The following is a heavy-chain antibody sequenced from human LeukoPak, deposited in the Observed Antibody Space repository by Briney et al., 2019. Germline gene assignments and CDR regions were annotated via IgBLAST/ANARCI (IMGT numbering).Heavy chain of an antibody. Sequence: TGGSLRLSCAASGFTFSSYSMNWVRQAPGKWREWVSSISSSSSYIYYADSVKGRFTISRDNAKNSLYLQMNSLRAEDTAVYYCARSYYEDYYDSSGAFDYWGQGTLVTVSS. CDR1: GFTFSSYS. J-gene: IGHJ4*02. CDR3: ARSYYEDYYDSSGAFDY. D-gene: IGHD3-22*01. CDR2: ISSSSSYI. V-gene: IGHV3-21*01.